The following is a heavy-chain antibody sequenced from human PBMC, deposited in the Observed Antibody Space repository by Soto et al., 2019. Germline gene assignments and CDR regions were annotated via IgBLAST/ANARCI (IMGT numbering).Heavy chain of an antibody. J-gene: IGHJ4*02. V-gene: IGHV1-2*04. CDR3: ARYAGAYYDFWSGYSNYFDY. D-gene: IGHD3-3*01. CDR2: INPNSGGT. Sequence: ASVKVSCKASGYTFTGYYMHWVRQAPGQGLEWMGWINPNSGGTNYAQKFQGWVTMTRDTSTSTVYMELSSLRSEDTAVYYCARYAGAYYDFWSGYSNYFDYWGQGTLVTVSS. CDR1: GYTFTGYY.